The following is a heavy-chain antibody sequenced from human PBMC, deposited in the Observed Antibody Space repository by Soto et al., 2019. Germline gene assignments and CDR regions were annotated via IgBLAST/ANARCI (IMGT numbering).Heavy chain of an antibody. Sequence: SGPTLVNPTQTLTLTCTFSGFSLTTSGVGVGWIRQPPGKALEWLTLIYWNDDKRYSPSLRGRPTITKDTSKNQVVLAMTNMDPVDTATYYCAHHTITPATNWFDPWGLGTLVTVSS. J-gene: IGHJ5*02. CDR3: AHHTITPATNWFDP. CDR2: IYWNDDK. V-gene: IGHV2-5*01. CDR1: GFSLTTSGVG. D-gene: IGHD2-2*01.